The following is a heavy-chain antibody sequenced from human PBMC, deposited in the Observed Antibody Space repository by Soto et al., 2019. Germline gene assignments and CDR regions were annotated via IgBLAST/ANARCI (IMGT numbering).Heavy chain of an antibody. V-gene: IGHV3-20*04. J-gene: IGHJ6*02. D-gene: IGHD6-6*01. CDR1: GFTFDDYG. CDR2: INWNGGST. Sequence: PGGSLRLSCAASGFTFDDYGMSWVRQAPGKGLERVSGINWNGGSTVYADSVKGRFTISRDNAKNSLYLQMNSLRAEDTAVYYCAREVYSSSLPTYYYYYGMDVWGQGTTVTVSS. CDR3: AREVYSSSLPTYYYYYGMDV.